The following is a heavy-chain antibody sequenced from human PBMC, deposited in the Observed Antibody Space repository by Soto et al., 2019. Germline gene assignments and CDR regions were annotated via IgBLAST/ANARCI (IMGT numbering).Heavy chain of an antibody. Sequence: GASVTVSSKVSGYPLTGLSMHWVRQAPGKGLEWMGGFDPEDGETIYAQKFQGRVTMTEDTSTDTAYMELSSLRSEDTAVYYCATTQGDTFAFDIWGQGTMVTVTS. CDR3: ATTQGDTFAFDI. D-gene: IGHD5-18*01. J-gene: IGHJ3*02. V-gene: IGHV1-24*01. CDR2: FDPEDGET. CDR1: GYPLTGLS.